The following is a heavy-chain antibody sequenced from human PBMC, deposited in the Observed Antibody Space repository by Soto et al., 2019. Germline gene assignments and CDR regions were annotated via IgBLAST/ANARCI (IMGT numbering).Heavy chain of an antibody. J-gene: IGHJ6*02. CDR3: AREYTAWPLAYGLDV. CDR1: GFTFSTYS. D-gene: IGHD2-2*02. CDR2: ISSRSDI. Sequence: GSLRLSCVGSGFTFSTYSINWVRQAPGKGLEWVSSISSRSDIYYADSVKGRFTISRDNAKNSVSLQMNSLRAEDTAVYYCAREYTAWPLAYGLDVWGQGTTVTVS. V-gene: IGHV3-21*01.